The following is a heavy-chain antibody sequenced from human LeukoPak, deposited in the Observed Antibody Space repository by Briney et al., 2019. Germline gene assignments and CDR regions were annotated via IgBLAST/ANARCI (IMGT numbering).Heavy chain of an antibody. V-gene: IGHV1-2*02. D-gene: IGHD3-22*01. CDR2: INPNSGGT. CDR3: ARGGSYYDSSGYYYGSFDY. CDR1: GYTFTGYY. J-gene: IGHJ4*02. Sequence: ASVKVSCKASGYTFTGYYMHWVRQAPGQGLEWVGWINPNSGGTNYAQTFQGRVTMTRDTSISTAYMELSRLRSDDTAVYYCARGGSYYDSSGYYYGSFDYWGQGTLVTVSS.